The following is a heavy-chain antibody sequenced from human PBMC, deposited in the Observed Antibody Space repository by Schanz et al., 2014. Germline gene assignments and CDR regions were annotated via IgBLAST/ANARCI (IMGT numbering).Heavy chain of an antibody. V-gene: IGHV3-48*04. CDR3: ARKVVATIGGYYDN. CDR1: GFTFSSHS. CDR2: ITYNGGTI. J-gene: IGHJ4*02. D-gene: IGHD5-12*01. Sequence: EVQLVESGGGLVQPGGSLRLSCAASGFTFSSHSFNWVRQAPGKGLEWISYITYNGGTIYYADSVKGRFTISRDNSKNSLYLQMNSLRAEDTAVYYCARKVVATIGGYYDNWGQGTLXIVSS.